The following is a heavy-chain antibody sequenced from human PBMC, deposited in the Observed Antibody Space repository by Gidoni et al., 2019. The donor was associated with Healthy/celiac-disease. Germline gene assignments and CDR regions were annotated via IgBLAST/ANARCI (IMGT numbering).Heavy chain of an antibody. Sequence: EVQLVESGGGLVKPGVSLRRSCAVSGFTFRSYSLTWVRQAPGKGLEWVSSMSSSSSYIYYADSLKGRFPISRDNAKNSLHLQMNSLRAEDTAVYYCAREGYSSSWYGHWDWGQGTLVTVSS. CDR2: MSSSSSYI. J-gene: IGHJ4*02. V-gene: IGHV3-21*01. D-gene: IGHD6-13*01. CDR1: GFTFRSYS. CDR3: AREGYSSSWYGHWD.